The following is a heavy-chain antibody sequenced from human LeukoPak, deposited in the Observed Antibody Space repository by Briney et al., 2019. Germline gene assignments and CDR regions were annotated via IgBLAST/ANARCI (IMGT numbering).Heavy chain of an antibody. J-gene: IGHJ4*02. V-gene: IGHV3-30-3*01. D-gene: IGHD2-2*01. CDR2: ISYDGSNK. CDR1: GFTFSSYA. Sequence: GGSLRLSCAASGFTFSSYAMHWVRQAPGKGLEWVAVISYDGSNKNYADSAKGRFTISRDNSKTTLYLQMNGLRAEDTAVYYCAKDLSAAYFDYWGQGTLVTVSS. CDR3: AKDLSAAYFDY.